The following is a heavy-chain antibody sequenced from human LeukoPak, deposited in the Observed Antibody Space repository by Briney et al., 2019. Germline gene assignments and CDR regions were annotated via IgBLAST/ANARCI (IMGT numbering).Heavy chain of an antibody. D-gene: IGHD3-16*01. J-gene: IGHJ3*02. V-gene: IGHV3-23*01. Sequence: GGSLRLSCAASGFTFSSYAMSWVRQAPGKGLEWVSGISGSGGSTYYADSVKGRFTISRDNSKNTLYLQMKSLRAEDTAVYYCARRGPGGRAFDIWGQGTMVTVSS. CDR1: GFTFSSYA. CDR2: ISGSGGST. CDR3: ARRGPGGRAFDI.